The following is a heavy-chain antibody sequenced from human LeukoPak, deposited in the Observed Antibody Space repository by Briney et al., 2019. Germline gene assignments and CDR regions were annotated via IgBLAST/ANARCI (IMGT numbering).Heavy chain of an antibody. D-gene: IGHD1-1*01. Sequence: SETLSLTCAVYGGSFSGYYWSWIRQPPGRGLEWIGEINHSGSTNYNLSLKSRVTISVDTSKNQFSLKLSSVTAADTAVYYCARGGYNWNDFDYWGQGTLVTVSS. J-gene: IGHJ4*02. CDR3: ARGGYNWNDFDY. CDR1: GGSFSGYY. CDR2: INHSGST. V-gene: IGHV4-34*01.